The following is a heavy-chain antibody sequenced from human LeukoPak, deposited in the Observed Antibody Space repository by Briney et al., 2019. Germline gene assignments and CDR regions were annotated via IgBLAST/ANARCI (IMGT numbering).Heavy chain of an antibody. CDR1: GFTFSRHG. CDR2: IVPSGSIS. Sequence: QAGGSLRLSCAASGFTFSRHGINWVRQAPGKGLEWVSGIVPSGSISYYADSVKGRFTISRDNSKNTVSLHMNSLRAEDTALYYCARDLDWGAFDAWGQGTLVTVSS. CDR3: ARDLDWGAFDA. D-gene: IGHD3-9*01. V-gene: IGHV3-23*01. J-gene: IGHJ5*02.